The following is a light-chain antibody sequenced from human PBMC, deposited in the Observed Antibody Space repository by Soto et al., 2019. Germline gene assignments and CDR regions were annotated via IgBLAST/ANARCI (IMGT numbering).Light chain of an antibody. CDR2: GAS. CDR1: QSISGH. Sequence: EMVMTQSPATLSVSPGERVTLSCRASQSISGHLAWYQQKRGQAPRLLIYGASTRATGIPARFSGSGSGTEFNLTINGLQSEDFAVYYCQHYNNWPPWTFGQGTTVEI. V-gene: IGKV3-15*01. CDR3: QHYNNWPPWT. J-gene: IGKJ1*01.